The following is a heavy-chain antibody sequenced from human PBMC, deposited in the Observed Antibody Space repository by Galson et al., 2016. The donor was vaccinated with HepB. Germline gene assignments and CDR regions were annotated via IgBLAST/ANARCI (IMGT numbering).Heavy chain of an antibody. CDR1: GLTFSDHY. CDR2: SRNRANSYTT. CDR3: ASYYSDYSSSAFDL. V-gene: IGHV3-72*01. J-gene: IGHJ3*01. Sequence: SLRLSCAASGLTFSDHYLHWVRQAPGKGLEWVGRSRNRANSYTTEYAASVEGRFTISRDNSRNSLYLQMNNLKSEDTAVYYCASYYSDYSSSAFDLWGQGTMVTVAS. D-gene: IGHD4-11*01.